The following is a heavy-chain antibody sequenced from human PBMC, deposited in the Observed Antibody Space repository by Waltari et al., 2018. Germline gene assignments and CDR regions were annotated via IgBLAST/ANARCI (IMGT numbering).Heavy chain of an antibody. J-gene: IGHJ6*02. CDR2: INPMYNVV. V-gene: IGHV1-69*02. D-gene: IGHD6-13*01. CDR1: GGPFRDYT. CDR3: AKGTADHGMDV. Sequence: QVQLVQSGAEVMQPGSSVKVSCKLSGGPFRDYTISWVRQAPGQGLEWMRRINPMYNVVNNAQRLQGRVTLTADKSTTTAYMELRSLRSEDTAVYYCAKGTADHGMDVWGQGTTVTVSS.